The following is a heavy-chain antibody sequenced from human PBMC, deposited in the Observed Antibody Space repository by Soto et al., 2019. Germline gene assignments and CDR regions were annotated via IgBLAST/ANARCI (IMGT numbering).Heavy chain of an antibody. D-gene: IGHD2-15*01. CDR3: ARDRSYCSGGSCYYYYGMDV. J-gene: IGHJ6*02. Sequence: QVQLVESGGGVVQPGRSLRLSCAASGFTFSSYAMHWVRQAPGKGLEWVAVISYDGSNKYYADSVKGRFTISRDNSKNPLYLQMNSLRAEDTAVYYCARDRSYCSGGSCYYYYGMDVWGQGTTVTFSS. V-gene: IGHV3-30-3*01. CDR1: GFTFSSYA. CDR2: ISYDGSNK.